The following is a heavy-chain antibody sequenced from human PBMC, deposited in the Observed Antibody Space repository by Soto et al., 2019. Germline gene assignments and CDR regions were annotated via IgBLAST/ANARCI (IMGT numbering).Heavy chain of an antibody. J-gene: IGHJ4*02. CDR2: IDSSSSNK. CDR1: GCTFDSYS. D-gene: IGHD5-18*01. Sequence: EAQLVESGGGWVQPGGCLRLTCAAPGCTFDSYSMNCLRQSPGKGLEWVSYIDSSSSNKHYADSVKRRFTISRDNAKNALYLQMSSLRDEDTAVYYCARDDDSAMALNFDYWGQGTLVTVSS. V-gene: IGHV3-48*02. CDR3: ARDDDSAMALNFDY.